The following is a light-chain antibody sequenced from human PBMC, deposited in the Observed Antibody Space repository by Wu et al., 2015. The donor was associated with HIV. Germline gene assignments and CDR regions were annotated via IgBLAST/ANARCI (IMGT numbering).Light chain of an antibody. Sequence: EIVLTQSPGTLSLSPGERATLSCRASRSISNNYLAWYQQKPGQAPRVLIYGASSRATGIPDRFSGGGSGTDFSLTISRLEPEDFAVYYCQQYVSSITFGQGTRLDIK. J-gene: IGKJ5*01. CDR1: RSISNNY. CDR3: QQYVSSIT. V-gene: IGKV3-20*01. CDR2: GAS.